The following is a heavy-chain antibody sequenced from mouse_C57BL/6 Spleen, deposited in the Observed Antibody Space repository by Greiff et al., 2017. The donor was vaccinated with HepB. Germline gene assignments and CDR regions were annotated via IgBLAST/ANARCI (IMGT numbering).Heavy chain of an antibody. CDR1: GYAFSSYW. CDR3: AREEDSSGYDY. CDR2: IYPGDGDT. J-gene: IGHJ2*01. D-gene: IGHD3-2*02. V-gene: IGHV1-80*01. Sequence: QVQLQQSGAELVKPGASVKISCKASGYAFSSYWMNWVKQRPGKGLEWIGQIYPGDGDTNYNGKFKGKATLTADKSSSTAYMQLSSLTSEDSAVYFCAREEDSSGYDYWGQGTTLTVSS.